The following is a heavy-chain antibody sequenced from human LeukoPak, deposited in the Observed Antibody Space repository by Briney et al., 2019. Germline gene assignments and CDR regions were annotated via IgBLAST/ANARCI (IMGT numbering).Heavy chain of an antibody. J-gene: IGHJ4*02. CDR2: MKSRTDGGTS. V-gene: IGHV3-15*01. D-gene: IGHD5-24*01. CDR1: GLTFNDAW. Sequence: GGSQRLSCAASGLTFNDAWMSWVSQAPGKGLEGVGRMKSRTDGGTSDYAAAGKGRFIISRDYSKNTLYLQMSSLKTEDTAMYCCTRDLSGGYNLFDYWGQGTLVTVSS. CDR3: TRDLSGGYNLFDY.